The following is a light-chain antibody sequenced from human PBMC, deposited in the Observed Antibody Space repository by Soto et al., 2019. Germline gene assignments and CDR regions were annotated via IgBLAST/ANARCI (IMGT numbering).Light chain of an antibody. CDR1: QSLLHINGETS. V-gene: IGKV2D-29*01. CDR3: MQSVQVPWT. CDR2: GVS. Sequence: DILMTQTPLSLSVTPGQPASISCTSGQSLLHINGETSLFWYLQKPGQPPQLLIYGVSNRLSGVPDRFSGSGSGTDFTLKISRVEAEDVGIYYCMQSVQVPWTFGQGTKVEIK. J-gene: IGKJ1*01.